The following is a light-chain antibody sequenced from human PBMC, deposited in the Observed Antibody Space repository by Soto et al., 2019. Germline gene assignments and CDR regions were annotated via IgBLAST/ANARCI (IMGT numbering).Light chain of an antibody. Sequence: DIQMTQSPSTLSASVGDRVTITCRASQTISSSLAWYQHQPGKAPKLLIYDVYTLKRGVPSRFSGSRSGTEFTLSISSLQPDDFATYYCQQYHTFSYTFGQGTSLESK. CDR1: QTISSS. V-gene: IGKV1-5*01. CDR2: DVY. CDR3: QQYHTFSYT. J-gene: IGKJ2*01.